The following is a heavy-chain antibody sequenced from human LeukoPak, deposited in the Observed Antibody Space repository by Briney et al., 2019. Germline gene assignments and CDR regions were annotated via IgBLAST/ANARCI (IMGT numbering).Heavy chain of an antibody. CDR2: INPNNGDT. Sequence: ASVKVSCKASGYTFSGNFMHWVRQAPGQGLEWMGWINPNNGDTNYAQKFQGRVTMTRDTSISTACMELSSLRSDDTAVYYCARTRGSHISMAYLDYWGQGTLVTVSS. CDR1: GYTFSGNF. CDR3: ARTRGSHISMAYLDY. D-gene: IGHD2/OR15-2a*01. J-gene: IGHJ4*02. V-gene: IGHV1-2*02.